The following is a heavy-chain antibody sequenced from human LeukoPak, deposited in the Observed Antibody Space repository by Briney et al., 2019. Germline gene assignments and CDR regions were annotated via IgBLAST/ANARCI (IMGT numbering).Heavy chain of an antibody. CDR1: GFTFSDYR. D-gene: IGHD1-26*01. J-gene: IGHJ4*02. Sequence: GGSLRLSCAASGFTFSDYRMNWVRQAPGKGLEWASVIGRSDTYIYYADSVKGRFTISRDNAKNSLYLQMNSLRAEDTAVYYCARDKPSGSYAGFDHWGQGTLVTVSS. CDR3: ARDKPSGSYAGFDH. V-gene: IGHV3-21*01. CDR2: IGRSDTYI.